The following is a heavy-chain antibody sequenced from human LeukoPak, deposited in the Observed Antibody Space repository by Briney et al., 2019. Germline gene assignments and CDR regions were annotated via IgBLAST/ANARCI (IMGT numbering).Heavy chain of an antibody. CDR3: ARDAADTAMAYYFDY. CDR1: GFTFSSYG. V-gene: IGHV3-33*08. Sequence: GGSLRLSCAASGFTFSSYGMHWVRQAPGKGLEWVAVIWYDGSNKYYADSVKGRFTISRDNSKNTLYLQMNSLRAEDTAVYYCARDAADTAMAYYFDYWGQGTLVTVSS. CDR2: IWYDGSNK. D-gene: IGHD5-18*01. J-gene: IGHJ4*02.